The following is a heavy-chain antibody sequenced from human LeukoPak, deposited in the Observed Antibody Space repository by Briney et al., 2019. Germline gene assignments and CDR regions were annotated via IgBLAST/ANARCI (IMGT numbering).Heavy chain of an antibody. CDR3: ARSTGVTAPFDF. V-gene: IGHV3-21*01. CDR1: GFTLSTYS. J-gene: IGHJ4*02. Sequence: GGSLRLSCAASGFTLSTYSMNWVRQAPGKGLEWVSSISTSSIYIYYSDSVKGRFTISRDNAKNSLYLQMNSLRAEDTAVYYCARSTGVTAPFDFWGQGTLVTVSS. CDR2: ISTSSIYI. D-gene: IGHD2-21*02.